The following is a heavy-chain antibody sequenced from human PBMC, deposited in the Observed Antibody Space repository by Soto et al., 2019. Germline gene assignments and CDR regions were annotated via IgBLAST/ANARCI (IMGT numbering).Heavy chain of an antibody. CDR3: TTLGHYYHSSPLDV. CDR1: GFTFSNAW. Sequence: GGSLRLSCAASGFTFSNAWMNWVRQAPGKGLEWVGRIKSKADGGTTDYGAPVKGRFTISRDDSKNTLYLQLNSLTTEDTAVYYCTTLGHYYHSSPLDVWGKGTTVTVSS. CDR2: IKSKADGGTT. V-gene: IGHV3-15*07. D-gene: IGHD3-22*01. J-gene: IGHJ6*04.